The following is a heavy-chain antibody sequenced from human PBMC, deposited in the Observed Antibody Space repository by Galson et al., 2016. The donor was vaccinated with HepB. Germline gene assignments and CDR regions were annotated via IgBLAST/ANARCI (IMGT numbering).Heavy chain of an antibody. D-gene: IGHD6-13*01. V-gene: IGHV2-70*04. CDR2: IDWNDNK. J-gene: IGHJ6*02. CDR3: ARIAAAGPYYIGMDV. Sequence: PALVKPTQTLTLTCTFSGFSLSTSGMRMNWVRQPPGKALEWLARIDWNDNKFYNASLKTRLTISKDTSKNRVVLTMTNMDPVDTATYYCARIAAAGPYYIGMDVWGQGTRSPSP. CDR1: GFSLSTSGMR.